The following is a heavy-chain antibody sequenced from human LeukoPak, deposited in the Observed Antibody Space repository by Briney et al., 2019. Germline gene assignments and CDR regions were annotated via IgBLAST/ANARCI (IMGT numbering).Heavy chain of an antibody. J-gene: IGHJ5*02. CDR3: AKVGGSGWYQGWFDP. CDR2: ITWNSGIL. Sequence: GGSLRLSCAASGFNFDNSAMHWVRQAPGRGLEWVSGITWNSGILRYADSVKGRFTISRDNAKSSLYLEMNSLRAEDTAFYYCAKVGGSGWYQGWFDPWGQGTLVTVSS. V-gene: IGHV3-9*01. CDR1: GFNFDNSA. D-gene: IGHD6-13*01.